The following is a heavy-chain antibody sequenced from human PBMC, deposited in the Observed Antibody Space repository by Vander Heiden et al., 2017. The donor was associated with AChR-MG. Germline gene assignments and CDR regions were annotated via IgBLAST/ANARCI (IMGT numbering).Heavy chain of an antibody. CDR3: ARTLWFGDERVNWFDP. Sequence: QVQLVQSGAEVKKPGASVKVSCKASGYTFTIYDINWVRQATGKGLEWMGWMNHNSGNTGYAQKFQGRVTMTRNTSISTAYMELSSLRSEDTAVYYCARTLWFGDERVNWFDPWGQGTLVTVSS. CDR1: GYTFTIYD. J-gene: IGHJ5*02. CDR2: MNHNSGNT. V-gene: IGHV1-8*01. D-gene: IGHD3-10*01.